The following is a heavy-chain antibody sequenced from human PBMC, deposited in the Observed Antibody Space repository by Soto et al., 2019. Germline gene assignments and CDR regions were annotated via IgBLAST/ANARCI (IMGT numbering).Heavy chain of an antibody. CDR2: ISSDGSSI. J-gene: IGHJ4*02. Sequence: SGGSLRLSCAASGFTFSNNWMHWVRQAPGKGLEWVSRISSDGSSIDYADSVKGRFSISRDNARNTLNLQMYSLTVEDTAVYYCERSLAINTLDDWGQGTLVTVSS. D-gene: IGHD3-16*01. V-gene: IGHV3-74*01. CDR3: ERSLAINTLDD. CDR1: GFTFSNNW.